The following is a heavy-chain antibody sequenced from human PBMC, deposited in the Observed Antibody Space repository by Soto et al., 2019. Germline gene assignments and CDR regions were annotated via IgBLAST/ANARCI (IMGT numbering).Heavy chain of an antibody. CDR3: ARGLGDGGINDAFDI. D-gene: IGHD3-16*01. Sequence: QVQLVQSGAEVKKPGASVKVSCKASGYTFTSYYMHWVRQAPGQGLEWMGIINPSGGSTSYAQKFQGRVTVTRDTSTSTVYMELSSLRSEDTAVYYCARGLGDGGINDAFDIWGQGTMVTVSS. V-gene: IGHV1-46*03. CDR1: GYTFTSYY. CDR2: INPSGGST. J-gene: IGHJ3*02.